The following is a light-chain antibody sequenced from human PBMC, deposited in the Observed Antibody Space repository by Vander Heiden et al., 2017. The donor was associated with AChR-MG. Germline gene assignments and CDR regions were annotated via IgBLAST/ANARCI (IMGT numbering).Light chain of an antibody. J-gene: IGLJ2*01. CDR3: QSYDSSLSGFVV. CDR2: GNT. CDR1: SSNIGAGYD. Sequence: QSVLTQPPSVSGAPGQRVTISCPGSSSNIGAGYDVHWYRQLPGTAPKLLIYGNTNRPSGVPDRFSASKSGTSASLAITGLQAEDEADYYCQSYDSSLSGFVVFGGGTKLTVL. V-gene: IGLV1-40*01.